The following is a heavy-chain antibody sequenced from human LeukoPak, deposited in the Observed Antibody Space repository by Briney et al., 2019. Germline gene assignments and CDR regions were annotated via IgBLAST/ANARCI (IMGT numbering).Heavy chain of an antibody. D-gene: IGHD3-22*01. J-gene: IGHJ4*02. CDR1: GFTFSSYD. V-gene: IGHV3-30*02. CDR2: IRYDGSNK. Sequence: PGGSLRLSCAASGFTFSSYDMHWVRQAPGKGLEWVAFIRYDGSNKYYADSVKGRFTISRDNSKNTLYLQMNSLRPEDTAVYYCAKRFDGSGYGIDYWGQGTLVTVSS. CDR3: AKRFDGSGYGIDY.